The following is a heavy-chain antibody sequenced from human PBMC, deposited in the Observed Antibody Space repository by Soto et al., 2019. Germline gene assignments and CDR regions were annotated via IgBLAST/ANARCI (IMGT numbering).Heavy chain of an antibody. Sequence: QITLKESGPTLVKPTQTLTLTCTFSGFSLSTSGVGVGGIRQPPGKALEWLALMYWDDDKRYSPSLKSRLTITKDTSKNQVVLKMNNMDPVDTATYYCARMGRYYDILTGYSWTIDYWGQGTLVTVSS. D-gene: IGHD3-9*01. CDR3: ARMGRYYDILTGYSWTIDY. J-gene: IGHJ4*02. CDR2: MYWDDDK. CDR1: GFSLSTSGVG. V-gene: IGHV2-5*02.